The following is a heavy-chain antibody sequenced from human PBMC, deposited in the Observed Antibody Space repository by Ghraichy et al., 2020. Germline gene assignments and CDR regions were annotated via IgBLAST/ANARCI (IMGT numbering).Heavy chain of an antibody. J-gene: IGHJ6*02. CDR3: ARPSNPYSSNPSAYYYGMDV. CDR2: IIPIFGTA. V-gene: IGHV1-69*13. CDR1: GGTFSSYA. Sequence: SVKVSCKASGGTFSSYAISWVRQAPGQGLEWMGGIIPIFGTANYAQKFQGRVTITADESTSTAYMELSSLRSEDTAVYYCARPSNPYSSNPSAYYYGMDVWGQGTTVTVSS. D-gene: IGHD6-13*01.